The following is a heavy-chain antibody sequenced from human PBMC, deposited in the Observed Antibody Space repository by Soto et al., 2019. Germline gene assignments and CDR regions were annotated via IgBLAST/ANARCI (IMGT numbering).Heavy chain of an antibody. D-gene: IGHD3-22*01. CDR1: GGTFSSYA. CDR3: ARVFLDSSGYYLRGYYFDY. J-gene: IGHJ4*02. V-gene: IGHV1-69*06. Sequence: SVKVSCKASGGTFSSYAISWLRQSPGQGLEWMGGIIPIFGTANYAQKFQGRVTITADKSTSTAYMELSSLRSEDTAVYYCARVFLDSSGYYLRGYYFDYWGQGTLVTVSS. CDR2: IIPIFGTA.